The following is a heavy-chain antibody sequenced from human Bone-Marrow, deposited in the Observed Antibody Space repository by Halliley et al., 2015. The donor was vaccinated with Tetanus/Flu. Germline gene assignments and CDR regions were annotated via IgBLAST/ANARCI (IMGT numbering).Heavy chain of an antibody. Sequence: SDVSHSGPNMNYAESVKGRFITSRDNARNSLFLHMSSLRVDDSAVYYCARGRSRLERCLRGFDTWGQGSLVTVSS. J-gene: IGHJ5*02. D-gene: IGHD1-1*01. V-gene: IGHV3-48*03. CDR3: ARGRSRLERCLRGFDT. CDR2: VSHSGPNM.